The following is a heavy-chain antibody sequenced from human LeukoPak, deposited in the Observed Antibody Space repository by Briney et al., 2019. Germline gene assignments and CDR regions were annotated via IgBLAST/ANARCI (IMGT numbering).Heavy chain of an antibody. V-gene: IGHV3-74*01. CDR3: ARDGYNLDAFDI. CDR2: INSDGSST. Sequence: QTGGSLRLSCAASGFTFSSHWMHWVRQAPGKGLVWVSRINSDGSSTNYADSVKGRFTISRDNAKNTLYLQMNSLRAEDTAVFYCARDGYNLDAFDIWGQGTMVTVSS. CDR1: GFTFSSHW. D-gene: IGHD5-24*01. J-gene: IGHJ3*02.